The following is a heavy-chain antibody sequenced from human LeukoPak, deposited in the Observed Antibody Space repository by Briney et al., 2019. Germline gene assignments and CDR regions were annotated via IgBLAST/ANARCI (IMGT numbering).Heavy chain of an antibody. J-gene: IGHJ4*02. CDR3: AKFRRSSRVLFRVGTDYFDY. V-gene: IGHV3-23*01. Sequence: GGSLRLSCAASGFTFSSYAMSWVRQAPGKGLEWVSAISGSGGSTYYADSVKGRFTISRDNSKNTLYLQMNSLRAEDTAVYYCAKFRRSSRVLFRVGTDYFDYWGQGTLVTVSS. CDR1: GFTFSSYA. CDR2: ISGSGGST. D-gene: IGHD3-16*01.